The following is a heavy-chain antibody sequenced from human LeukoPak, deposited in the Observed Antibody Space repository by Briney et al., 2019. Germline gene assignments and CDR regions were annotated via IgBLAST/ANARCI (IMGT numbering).Heavy chain of an antibody. CDR3: ARQYCRGGNCYGNAFDI. J-gene: IGHJ3*02. CDR2: IYRCGDT. CDR1: GFTVINSY. D-gene: IGHD2-15*01. V-gene: IGHV3-53*01. Sequence: GGSLRLSCAASGFTVINSYMNWVRQAPGKGLEWVSVIYRCGDTYYGDSVKGRFTISRDNYKNTLYLLMKSLRAEDTAVYYCARQYCRGGNCYGNAFDIWGQGTVVTVSS.